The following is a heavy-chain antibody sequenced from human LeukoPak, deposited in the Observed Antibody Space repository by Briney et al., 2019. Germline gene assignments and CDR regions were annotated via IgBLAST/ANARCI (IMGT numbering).Heavy chain of an antibody. CDR3: ARALYNWNRVDLYYYYYYGMDV. Sequence: GASVKVSCKASGYTFTSSDFNWVRQATGQGLEWMGWMNPNSGNTGYAQKFQGRVTMTRDTSISTAYMELSSLRSEDTAVYYCARALYNWNRVDLYYYYYYGMDVWGQGTTVTVSS. CDR1: GYTFTSSD. D-gene: IGHD1-20*01. J-gene: IGHJ6*02. V-gene: IGHV1-8*01. CDR2: MNPNSGNT.